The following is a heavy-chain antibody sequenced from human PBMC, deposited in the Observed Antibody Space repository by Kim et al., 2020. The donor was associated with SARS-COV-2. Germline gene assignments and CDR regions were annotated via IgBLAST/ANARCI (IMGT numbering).Heavy chain of an antibody. CDR3: ARAYIDFWSGYYYFYS. D-gene: IGHD3-3*01. J-gene: IGHJ4*01. V-gene: IGHV4-59*01. Sequence: SLQSRVTISVDTSKNQFSLKLSSVTSADTAVYYCARAYIDFWSGYYYFYSWGHGTLVTFSS.